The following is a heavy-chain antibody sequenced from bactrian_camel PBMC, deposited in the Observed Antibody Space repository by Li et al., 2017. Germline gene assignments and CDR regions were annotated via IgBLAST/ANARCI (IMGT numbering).Heavy chain of an antibody. CDR1: GFTFSAYD. CDR2: IYTGDGST. J-gene: IGHJ4*01. CDR3: AAGPPYGRWFNY. Sequence: DVQLVESGGGLVQPGGSLRLSCAASGFTFSAYDMSWVRQAPGKGLEWVSSIYTGDGSTYYADSVQGRFTISKDNAGNTLTLQMNSLETEDTAVYYCAAGPPYGRWFNYWGQGTQVTVS. D-gene: IGHD6*01. V-gene: IGHV3S40*01.